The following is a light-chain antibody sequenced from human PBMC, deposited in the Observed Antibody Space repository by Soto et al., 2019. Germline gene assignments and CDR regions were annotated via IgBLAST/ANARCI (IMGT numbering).Light chain of an antibody. CDR3: QQRSNWPRT. CDR1: QSVSSY. J-gene: IGKJ1*01. CDR2: DAS. Sequence: EIVLTQSPATLSLSLGERATLSCRASQSVSSYLAWYQQKPGQAPRLLIYDASNRATGIPARFSGSGSGTDFTLTISSLEPEDFAVYYCQQRSNWPRTFGPGTKVEIK. V-gene: IGKV3-11*01.